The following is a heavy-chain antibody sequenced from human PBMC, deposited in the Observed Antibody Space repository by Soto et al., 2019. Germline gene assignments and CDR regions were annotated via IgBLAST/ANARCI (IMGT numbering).Heavy chain of an antibody. CDR1: GSITTHH. CDR3: AKVTHRGPIAVAGPLGS. D-gene: IGHD6-19*01. CDR2: FTPSGLST. V-gene: IGHV1-46*01. Sequence: QVHLVQSGAEVKKPGASVNVSCQASGSITTHHMHWVRQAPGQGLEWMGIFTPSGLSTTYAQKFQGRVTITRDTSTSTVYMELSSLTSEDTAVYFCAKVTHRGPIAVAGPLGSWGQGTLVIVSS. J-gene: IGHJ4*02.